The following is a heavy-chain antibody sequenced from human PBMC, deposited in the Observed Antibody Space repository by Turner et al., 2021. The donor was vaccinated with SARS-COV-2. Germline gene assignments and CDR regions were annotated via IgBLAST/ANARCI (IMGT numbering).Heavy chain of an antibody. Sequence: EVQLVESGGGLVQPGGSLRLCCPAYGFTFSDYTLNWVRHAPGKGLELDSLISTIDTHIHYADSGKCRFTISRYYANHSLYLQMNILGAEDAAVYYCARATIRAVAGYYFDYWGLGTLVTVSS. D-gene: IGHD6-19*01. J-gene: IGHJ4*02. V-gene: IGHV3-21*02. CDR2: ISTIDTHI. CDR1: GFTFSDYT. CDR3: ARATIRAVAGYYFDY.